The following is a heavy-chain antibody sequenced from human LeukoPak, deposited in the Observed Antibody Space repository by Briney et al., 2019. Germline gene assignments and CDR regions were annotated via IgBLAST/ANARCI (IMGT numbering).Heavy chain of an antibody. V-gene: IGHV3-30*02. CDR3: ARVGYYGSGSYYFDY. Sequence: GGSLRLSCAVSGFTFSSYGMHWVRQAPGKGLEWVAFIRYDGSNKYYADSVKGRFTISRDNSKNTLYLQMNSLRAEDTAVYYCARVGYYGSGSYYFDYWGQGTLVTVSS. CDR2: IRYDGSNK. J-gene: IGHJ4*02. D-gene: IGHD3-10*01. CDR1: GFTFSSYG.